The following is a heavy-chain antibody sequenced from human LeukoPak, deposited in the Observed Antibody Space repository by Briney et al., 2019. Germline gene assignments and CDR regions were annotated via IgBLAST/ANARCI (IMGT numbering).Heavy chain of an antibody. D-gene: IGHD6-13*01. V-gene: IGHV7-4-1*02. CDR3: ARFYAAAAAGTPEKYYYYMDV. CDR2: INTNTGNP. J-gene: IGHJ6*03. CDR1: GYTFTSYA. Sequence: ASVKVSCKASGYTFTSYAMNWVRQAPGQGLEWMGWINTNTGNPTYAQGFPGRFVFSLDTSVSTAYLQISSLKAEDTAVYYCARFYAAAAAGTPEKYYYYMDVGGKGTTVTVSS.